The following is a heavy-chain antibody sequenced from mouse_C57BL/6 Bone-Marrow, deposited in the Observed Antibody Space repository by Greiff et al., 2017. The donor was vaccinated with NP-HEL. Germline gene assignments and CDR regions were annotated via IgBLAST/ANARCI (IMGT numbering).Heavy chain of an antibody. CDR2: INYDGSST. CDR3: ARVGHGRGDY. CDR1: GFTFSDYY. V-gene: IGHV5-16*01. D-gene: IGHD3-3*01. J-gene: IGHJ4*01. Sequence: EVKLVESEGGLVQPGSSMKLSCTASGFTFSDYYMAWVRQVPEKGLEWVANINYDGSSTYYLDSLKSRFIISRDNAKNILYLQMSSLKSEDTATYYCARVGHGRGDYWGQGTSVTVSS.